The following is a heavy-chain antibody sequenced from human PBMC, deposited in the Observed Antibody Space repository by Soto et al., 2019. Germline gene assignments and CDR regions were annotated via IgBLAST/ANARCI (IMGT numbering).Heavy chain of an antibody. CDR1: GGTFSSYA. V-gene: IGHV1-69*13. D-gene: IGHD6-19*01. J-gene: IGHJ4*02. CDR3: ARGTVAGTIVPFDY. CDR2: IIPIFGTA. Sequence: GASVKVSCKASGGTFSSYAISWVRQAPGQGLEWMGGIIPIFGTANYAQKFQGRVTITADESTSTAYMELSSLRSEDTAVYYCARGTVAGTIVPFDYWGQGTLVTVS.